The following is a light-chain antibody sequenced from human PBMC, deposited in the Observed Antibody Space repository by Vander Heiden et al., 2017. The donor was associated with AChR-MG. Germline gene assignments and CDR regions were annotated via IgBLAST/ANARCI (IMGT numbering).Light chain of an antibody. CDR2: QDS. J-gene: IGLJ2*01. V-gene: IGLV3-1*01. Sequence: SYELTQPPSVSVSPGQTASITCSGDKLGDKYASWYQQKPGQSPVVVLYQDSKRPSGVPERFSGSNSGNTATLTISGTQAMDEADYYCQAWDISSVVFGGGTKLTVL. CDR3: QAWDISSVV. CDR1: KLGDKY.